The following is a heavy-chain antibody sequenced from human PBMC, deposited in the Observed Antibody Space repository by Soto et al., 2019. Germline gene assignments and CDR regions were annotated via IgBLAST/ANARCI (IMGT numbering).Heavy chain of an antibody. D-gene: IGHD1-26*01. CDR1: GFTFSDDY. Sequence: EVQLVESGGGLVQPGGSLRLSCAASGFTFSDDYMDWVRQAPGKGLEWVGRSRNKANSDSTEYAASVKGRFTISRDESKTSLYLQMNSLKTEDTAVYYYDRFSGSYTRGLDYWGQGTLVTVSS. CDR2: SRNKANSDST. V-gene: IGHV3-72*01. J-gene: IGHJ4*02. CDR3: DRFSGSYTRGLDY.